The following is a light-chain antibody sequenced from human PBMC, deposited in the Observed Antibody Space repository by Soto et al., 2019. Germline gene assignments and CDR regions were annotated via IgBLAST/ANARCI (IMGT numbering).Light chain of an antibody. V-gene: IGLV2-14*01. CDR2: EVS. CDR3: SSYTSSSLYV. Sequence: QSALTQPRSVSGSPGQSVTISCTGTSSDVGAYNYVSWYQQYPGKAPKVMIYEVSNRPSGVSNRFSGSKSGNTASLTISGLQAEDEADYYCSSYTSSSLYVFGTGTKVTVL. CDR1: SSDVGAYNY. J-gene: IGLJ1*01.